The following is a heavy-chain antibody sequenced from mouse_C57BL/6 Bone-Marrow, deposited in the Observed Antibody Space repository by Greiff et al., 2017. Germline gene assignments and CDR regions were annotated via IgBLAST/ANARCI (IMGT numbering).Heavy chain of an antibody. D-gene: IGHD2-5*01. V-gene: IGHV1-26*01. Sequence: VQLKQSGPELVKPGASVKISCKASGYTFTDYYMNWVKQSHGKSLEWIGDINPNNGGTSYNQKFKGKATLTVDKSSSTAYMELRSLTSEDSAVYYCASYYSNYYAMDYWGQGTSVTVSS. CDR3: ASYYSNYYAMDY. CDR2: INPNNGGT. CDR1: GYTFTDYY. J-gene: IGHJ4*01.